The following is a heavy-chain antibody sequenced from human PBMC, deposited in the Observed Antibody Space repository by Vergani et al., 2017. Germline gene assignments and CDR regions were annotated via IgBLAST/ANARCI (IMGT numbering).Heavy chain of an antibody. D-gene: IGHD3-3*01. CDR2: IIPILGIA. J-gene: IGHJ2*01. CDR3: ARLYDFWSGYKWYFDL. V-gene: IGHV1-69*02. Sequence: QVQLVQSGAEVKKPGSSVKVSCKASGGTFSSYTISWVRQAPGQGLEWMGRIIPILGIANYAQKFQGRVTITADKSTSTAYMELSSLRSEDTAVYYCARLYDFWSGYKWYFDLWGRGTLVTVSS. CDR1: GGTFSSYT.